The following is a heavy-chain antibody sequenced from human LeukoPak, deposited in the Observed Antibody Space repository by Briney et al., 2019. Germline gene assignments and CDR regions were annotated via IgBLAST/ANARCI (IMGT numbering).Heavy chain of an antibody. J-gene: IGHJ4*02. CDR3: ARLAYDSSVIPRDY. CDR1: GGSFSGYY. CDR2: INHSGST. D-gene: IGHD3-22*01. V-gene: IGHV4-34*01. Sequence: SETLSLTCAVYGGSFSGYYWSWIRRPPGKGLEWIGEINHSGSTNYNPSLKGRVTISVDMSKNQFSPKLSSVTAADTAVYYCARLAYDSSVIPRDYWGQGTLVTVSS.